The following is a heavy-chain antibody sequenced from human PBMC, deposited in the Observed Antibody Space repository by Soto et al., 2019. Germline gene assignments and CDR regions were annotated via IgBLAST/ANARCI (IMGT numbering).Heavy chain of an antibody. CDR1: GFTFSSYA. CDR2: ISGSGGST. Sequence: GGSLRLSCAASGFTFSSYAMSWVRQAPGKGLEWVSAISGSGGSTYYADPVKGRFTISRDNSKNTLYLQMNSLRAEDTAVYYCVKGSRRAQYSSKFSYYFDYWGQGTLVTVSS. D-gene: IGHD6-19*01. V-gene: IGHV3-23*01. CDR3: VKGSRRAQYSSKFSYYFDY. J-gene: IGHJ4*02.